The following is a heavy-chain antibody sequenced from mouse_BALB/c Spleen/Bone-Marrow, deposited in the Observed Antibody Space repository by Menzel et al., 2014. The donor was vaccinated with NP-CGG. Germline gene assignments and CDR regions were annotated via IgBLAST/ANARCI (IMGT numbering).Heavy chain of an antibody. CDR3: ARQTYYDYDGYFDY. D-gene: IGHD2-4*01. CDR2: ISNGGVST. Sequence: EVKLVESGGGLVQPGGSLKLSCAASGFTFSSYAMSWVRQTPEKRLEWVTYISNGGVSTYYADAVKGRFTISRDNAKNTLYLQMSSMKSEDTAMYYCARQTYYDYDGYFDYWGQGTTLTVSS. CDR1: GFTFSSYA. J-gene: IGHJ2*01. V-gene: IGHV5-12-2*01.